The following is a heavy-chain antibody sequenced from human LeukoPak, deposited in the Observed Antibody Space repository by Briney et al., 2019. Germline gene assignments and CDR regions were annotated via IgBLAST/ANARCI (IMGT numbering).Heavy chain of an antibody. CDR2: IIPTFGTA. CDR1: GGTFSSYA. J-gene: IGHJ4*02. Sequence: ASVKVSCKASGGTFSSYAISWVRQAPGQGLEWMGGIIPTFGTANYAQKFQGRVTITTDESTSTAYMELSSLRSEDTAVYYCARSNHLPYYDFWSGYTYFDYWGQGTLVTVSS. D-gene: IGHD3-3*01. CDR3: ARSNHLPYYDFWSGYTYFDY. V-gene: IGHV1-69*05.